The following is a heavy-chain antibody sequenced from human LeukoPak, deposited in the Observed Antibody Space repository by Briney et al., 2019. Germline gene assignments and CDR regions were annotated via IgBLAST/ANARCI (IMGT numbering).Heavy chain of an antibody. CDR1: GFTFSSYA. CDR3: AKDRWSITDGSGSYYNDY. Sequence: GGSLRLSCAASGFTFSSYAMSWVRQAPGKGLVWVSCISADGSVTRYADSVKGRFTISRDNTKSTLYLQMHSLRAEDTAVYYCAKDRWSITDGSGSYYNDYWGQGTLVTVSS. D-gene: IGHD3-10*01. J-gene: IGHJ4*02. V-gene: IGHV3-23*01. CDR2: ISADGSVT.